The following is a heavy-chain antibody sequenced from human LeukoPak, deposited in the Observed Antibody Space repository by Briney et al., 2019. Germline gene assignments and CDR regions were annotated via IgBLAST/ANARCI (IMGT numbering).Heavy chain of an antibody. J-gene: IGHJ5*02. V-gene: IGHV4-38-2*02. Sequence: SETMSLTCTVSGYSISSGYYWGWIRQPPGKGLEWIGSIYHSGSTYYNPSLKSRVTISVDTSKNQFSLKLSSVTAADTAVYYCARALSYCSSTSCYNNWFDPWGQGTLVTVSS. D-gene: IGHD2-2*02. CDR2: IYHSGST. CDR3: ARALSYCSSTSCYNNWFDP. CDR1: GYSISSGYY.